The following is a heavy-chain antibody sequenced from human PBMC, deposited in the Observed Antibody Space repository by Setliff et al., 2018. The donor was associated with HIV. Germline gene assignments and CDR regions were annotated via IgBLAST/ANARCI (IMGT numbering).Heavy chain of an antibody. V-gene: IGHV1-69*10. CDR2: IIPPLGIE. D-gene: IGHD6-19*01. Sequence: ASVKVSCKASGGTFSSYTISWVRQAPGQGLEWMGGIIPPLGIENYAQKFQGRVTITADKSTSTAYMELSSLRPEDTAVYYCARGVGSGLPYYGLDVWGQGTTVTVSS. CDR1: GGTFSSYT. J-gene: IGHJ6*02. CDR3: ARGVGSGLPYYGLDV.